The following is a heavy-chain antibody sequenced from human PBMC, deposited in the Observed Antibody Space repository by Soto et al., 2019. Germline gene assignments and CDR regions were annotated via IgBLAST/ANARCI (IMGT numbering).Heavy chain of an antibody. Sequence: GASVKVSCKASGYTFSNYYMHWVRQAPGQGLEWMGIINPSGGATSYAQKFQGRATMTRDTSTSTVYMELSSLRSEDTAVYYCAREVATITYYYDTSGDYCFDYWGQGTLVTVSS. J-gene: IGHJ4*02. CDR3: AREVATITYYYDTSGDYCFDY. CDR1: GYTFSNYY. V-gene: IGHV1-46*01. D-gene: IGHD3-22*01. CDR2: INPSGGAT.